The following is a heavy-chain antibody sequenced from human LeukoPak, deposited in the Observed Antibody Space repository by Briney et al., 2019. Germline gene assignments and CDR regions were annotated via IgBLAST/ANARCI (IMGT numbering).Heavy chain of an antibody. Sequence: SETLSLTCTASGGSFSSSSYYWGWIRQPPGKGLEWIGSIYQSGSTHYNFYLRSRVTISVDTSKNQFSLKLSSVTAADTSVYYCARNSSGWSFDLWGRGTLVTVS. CDR2: IYQSGST. D-gene: IGHD6-19*01. CDR3: ARNSSGWSFDL. V-gene: IGHV4-39*01. CDR1: GGSFSSSSYY. J-gene: IGHJ2*01.